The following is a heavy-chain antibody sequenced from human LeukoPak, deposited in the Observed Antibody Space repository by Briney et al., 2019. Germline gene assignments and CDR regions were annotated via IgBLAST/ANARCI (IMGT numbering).Heavy chain of an antibody. CDR3: ARQSIAAAGLFDY. V-gene: IGHV4-39*01. J-gene: IGHJ4*02. Sequence: SETLSLTCTVSGGSISSSSYYWGWIRQPPGKGLEWIGSICYSGSTYYNPSLKSRVTISVDTSRNQFSLKLSSVTAADTAVYYCARQSIAAAGLFDYWGQGTLVTVSS. D-gene: IGHD6-13*01. CDR1: GGSISSSSYY. CDR2: ICYSGST.